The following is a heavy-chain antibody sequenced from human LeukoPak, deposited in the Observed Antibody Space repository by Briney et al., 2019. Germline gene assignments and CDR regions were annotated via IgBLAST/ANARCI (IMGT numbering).Heavy chain of an antibody. J-gene: IGHJ4*02. D-gene: IGHD3-22*01. CDR2: INPSGGST. CDR3: ARDSRITMIVVVRLPDY. Sequence: ASVKVSCKASGYTFTSYYMHWVRQAPGQGLEWMGIINPSGGSTSYAQKLQGRVTMPRDTSTSTVYMELSSLRSEDTAVYYCARDSRITMIVVVRLPDYWGQGTLVTVSS. CDR1: GYTFTSYY. V-gene: IGHV1-46*01.